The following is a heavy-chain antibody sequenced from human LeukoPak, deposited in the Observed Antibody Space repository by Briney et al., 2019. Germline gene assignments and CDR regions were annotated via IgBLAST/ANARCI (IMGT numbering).Heavy chain of an antibody. CDR1: GGSISSGGYY. V-gene: IGHV4-31*03. CDR2: IYYSGST. CDR3: ARAGQVTAIPGGAFDI. D-gene: IGHD2-21*02. Sequence: NPSETLSLTCTVSGGSISSGGYYWSWIRQHPGKGLEWIGYIYYSGSTYYNPSLKSRVTISVDTSKNQFSLKLSSVTAADTAVYYCARAGQVTAIPGGAFDIWGQGTMVTVSS. J-gene: IGHJ3*02.